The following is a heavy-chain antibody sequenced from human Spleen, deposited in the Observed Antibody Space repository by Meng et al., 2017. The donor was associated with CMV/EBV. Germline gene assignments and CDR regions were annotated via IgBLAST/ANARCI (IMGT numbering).Heavy chain of an antibody. CDR2: LYQSVST. CDR1: GSSLSSGYY. D-gene: IGHD2-2*01. Sequence: SETLSLTCTVSGSSLSSGYYWGWIRQPPGKGLEWIGSLYQSVSTYYNPSLKSRVIISFDTFKNQFSLKMTSVTVADTAVYYCARERLYQPLWGDALDVWGHGTVVTVSS. V-gene: IGHV4-38-2*02. J-gene: IGHJ3*01. CDR3: ARERLYQPLWGDALDV.